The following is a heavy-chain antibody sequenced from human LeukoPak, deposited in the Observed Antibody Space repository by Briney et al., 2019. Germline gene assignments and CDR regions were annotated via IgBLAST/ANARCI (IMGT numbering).Heavy chain of an antibody. J-gene: IGHJ4*02. CDR2: ISGSGAST. D-gene: IGHD3-10*01. Sequence: GGSLRLSCAASGLTFSSYAMSWVRQAPGKGLEWVSAISGSGASTYYADSVKGRFTISRDNSKNTLYLQMNSLRAEDTAVYYCAKDLSTAHPSDDYYGSGSYYNPDYWGQGTLVTVSS. CDR1: GLTFSSYA. CDR3: AKDLSTAHPSDDYYGSGSYYNPDY. V-gene: IGHV3-23*01.